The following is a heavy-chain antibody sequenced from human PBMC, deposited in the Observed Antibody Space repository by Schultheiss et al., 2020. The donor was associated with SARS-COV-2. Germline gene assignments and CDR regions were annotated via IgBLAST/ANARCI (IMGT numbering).Heavy chain of an antibody. J-gene: IGHJ4*02. V-gene: IGHV4-59*01. CDR3: ARLGSGWQIDY. CDR2: IYYSGST. Sequence: SETLSLTCTVSGGSISSYYWSWIRQPAGKGLEWIGYIYYSGSTNYNPSLKSRVTISVDTSKNQFSLKLSSVTAADTAVYYCARLGSGWQIDYWGQGTLVTVSS. D-gene: IGHD6-19*01. CDR1: GGSISSYY.